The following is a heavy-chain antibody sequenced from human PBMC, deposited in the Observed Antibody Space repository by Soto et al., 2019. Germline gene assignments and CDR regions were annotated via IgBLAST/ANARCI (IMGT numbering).Heavy chain of an antibody. D-gene: IGHD5-12*01. CDR3: ARRMPIYSYPFDY. V-gene: IGHV4-30-4*01. CDR2: IYSTGST. CDR1: GGSISSGDYF. J-gene: IGHJ4*02. Sequence: QVQLQESGPGLVKSSQTLSLTCTVSGGSISSGDYFWSWIRQPPGKGLVWIGYIYSTGSTYYNPSLKSLVTISVDTSKNKFSLKLNSVTAADTAVYYCARRMPIYSYPFDYWGQGSLVTVSS.